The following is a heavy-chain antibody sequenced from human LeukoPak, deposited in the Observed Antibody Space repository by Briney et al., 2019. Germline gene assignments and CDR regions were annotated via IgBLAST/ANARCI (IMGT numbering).Heavy chain of an antibody. CDR2: FKYSGST. J-gene: IGHJ4*02. CDR1: GDSVSSTTYD. V-gene: IGHV4-39*01. D-gene: IGHD3-10*01. Sequence: AQTLSLTCTDSGDSVSSTTYDGSWSRQPPGKGLEWIASFKYSGSTYYIPSLKRRVTISVHTPENQLSLQLSSVTAADTAVYYCARYVVYGSGKYYFDCWGQGTLVTVSS. CDR3: ARYVVYGSGKYYFDC.